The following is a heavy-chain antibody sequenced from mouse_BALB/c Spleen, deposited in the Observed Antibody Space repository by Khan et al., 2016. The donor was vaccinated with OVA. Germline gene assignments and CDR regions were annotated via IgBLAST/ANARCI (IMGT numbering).Heavy chain of an antibody. J-gene: IGHJ2*01. CDR2: ISSGGGYT. D-gene: IGHD1-3*01. Sequence: EVELLESGGDLVKPGGSLKLSCAASGFTFTSFGMSWIRQTLDKRLEWVATISSGGGYTYYPDSVKGRFTISRDNAKNPLYLQMSSLKSEDTAMXYCARQYYNDFFEYWGQGTTLTVSS. CDR1: GFTFTSFG. CDR3: ARQYYNDFFEY. V-gene: IGHV5-6*01.